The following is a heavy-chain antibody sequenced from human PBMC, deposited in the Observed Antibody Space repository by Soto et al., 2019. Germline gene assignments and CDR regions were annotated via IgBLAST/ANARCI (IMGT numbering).Heavy chain of an antibody. V-gene: IGHV3-7*01. CDR1: VFTFSSYW. CDR2: IKQDGSEK. Sequence: EVELVESGGGLVQPGGSLRLSCAASVFTFSSYWMSWVRQAPGKGLEWVANIKQDGSEKYYVDSVKGRFTISRDNAKNSLYLQMNSLRDEDTAVYYCARFGGIAVAGWAVYFDYWGQGTLVTVSS. J-gene: IGHJ4*02. D-gene: IGHD6-19*01. CDR3: ARFGGIAVAGWAVYFDY.